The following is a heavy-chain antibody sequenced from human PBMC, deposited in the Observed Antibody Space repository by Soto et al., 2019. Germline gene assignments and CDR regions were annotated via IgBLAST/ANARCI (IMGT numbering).Heavy chain of an antibody. CDR3: ARGVGLLEWFLPLGAFDI. J-gene: IGHJ3*02. D-gene: IGHD3-3*01. CDR2: IYYSGST. Sequence: QVQLQESGPGLVKPSQTLSLTCTVSGGSISSGGYYWSWIRQHPGKGLEWIGYIYYSGSTYYNPSLKSRVTISVDTSKNPFSLKLSSVTAADTAVYYCARGVGLLEWFLPLGAFDIWGQGTMVTVSS. CDR1: GGSISSGGYY. V-gene: IGHV4-31*03.